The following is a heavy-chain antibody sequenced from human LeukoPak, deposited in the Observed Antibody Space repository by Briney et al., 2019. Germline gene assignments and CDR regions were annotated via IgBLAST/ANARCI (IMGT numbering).Heavy chain of an antibody. J-gene: IGHJ5*02. CDR3: ARFDSPFDP. D-gene: IGHD3-3*01. V-gene: IGHV4-39*01. CDR2: MYYSVIT. CDR1: GGSFNSGSHY. Sequence: PSETLSLTCTVSGGSFNSGSHYWGWIRQPPGKGLEWIGAMYYSVITYYNPSLKSRVTISVDTSKNQFSLRLRSVTAADTAVYYCARFDSPFDPWGQGTLVTVSS.